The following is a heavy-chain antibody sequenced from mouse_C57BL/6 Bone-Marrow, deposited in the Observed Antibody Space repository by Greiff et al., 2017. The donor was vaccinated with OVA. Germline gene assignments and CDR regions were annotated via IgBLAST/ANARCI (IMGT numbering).Heavy chain of an antibody. CDR2: IWSGGST. CDR3: ASPHYYGSSYYAMDY. D-gene: IGHD1-1*01. Sequence: VKLEESGPGLVQPSQSLSITCTVSGFSLTSYGVHWVRQSPGKGLEWLGVIWSGGSTDYNAAFISRLSISKDNSKSQVFFKMNSLQADDTAIYYCASPHYYGSSYYAMDYWGQGTSVTVSS. CDR1: GFSLTSYG. J-gene: IGHJ4*01. V-gene: IGHV2-2*01.